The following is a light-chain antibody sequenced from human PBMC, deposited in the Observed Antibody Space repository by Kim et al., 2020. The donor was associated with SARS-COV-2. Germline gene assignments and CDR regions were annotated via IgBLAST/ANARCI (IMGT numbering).Light chain of an antibody. CDR1: KLGEKY. Sequence: SYELTQPPSVSVSLGQTASITCSGDKLGEKYACWYQQKPGQSPVLVIYQDTKRPSGIPERFSGSNSGNTATLTISGTQAMDEADYYCQAWDSITGVFGGG. CDR2: QDT. CDR3: QAWDSITGV. V-gene: IGLV3-1*01. J-gene: IGLJ2*01.